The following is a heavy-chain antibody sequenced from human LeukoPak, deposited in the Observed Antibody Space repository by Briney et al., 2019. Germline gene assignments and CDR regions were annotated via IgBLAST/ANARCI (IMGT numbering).Heavy chain of an antibody. CDR2: INHSGST. J-gene: IGHJ3*02. Sequence: DPSETLSLTCAVYGGSFSGYYWSWIRQPPGKRLEWIGEINHSGSTNYNPSLKSRVTISVDTSKNQFSLKLSSVTAADTAVYYCARGYDFWSGYTTRRSRAFDIWGQGTMVTVSS. CDR3: ARGYDFWSGYTTRRSRAFDI. CDR1: GGSFSGYY. D-gene: IGHD3-3*01. V-gene: IGHV4-34*01.